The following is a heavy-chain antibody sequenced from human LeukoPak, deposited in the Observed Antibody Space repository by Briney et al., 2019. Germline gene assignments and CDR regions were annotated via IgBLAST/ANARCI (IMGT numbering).Heavy chain of an antibody. J-gene: IGHJ4*02. D-gene: IGHD3-10*01. CDR2: ISAYNGNT. Sequence: ASVKVSFKASGCTLTSYGISWVRQAPGQGLEWMGWISAYNGNTNYAQKLQGRVTMTTDTSTSTAYMELRSLRSDDTAVYYCARKGDYGSGSPNIDYWGQGTLVTVSS. CDR1: GCTLTSYG. V-gene: IGHV1-18*01. CDR3: ARKGDYGSGSPNIDY.